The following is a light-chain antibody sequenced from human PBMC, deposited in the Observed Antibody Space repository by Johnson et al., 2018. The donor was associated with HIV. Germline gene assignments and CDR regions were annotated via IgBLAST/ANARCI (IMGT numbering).Light chain of an antibody. J-gene: IGLJ1*01. CDR1: SSNIGNNY. CDR3: GTWDSSLSVYV. CDR2: DNH. V-gene: IGLV1-51*01. Sequence: QLVLTQPPSVSAAPGQKVTISCSGSSSNIGNNYVSWYQQLPGTAPKVLIYDNHKRPSGIPDRVSGSKSGTSATLGITGLQTGDEADYYCGTWDSSLSVYVSGTGTKVTVL.